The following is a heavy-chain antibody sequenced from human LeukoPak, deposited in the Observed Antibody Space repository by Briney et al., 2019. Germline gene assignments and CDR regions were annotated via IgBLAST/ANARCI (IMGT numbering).Heavy chain of an antibody. V-gene: IGHV3-23*01. D-gene: IGHD2-2*01. CDR2: ISGSGGST. J-gene: IGHJ4*02. Sequence: GGSLRLSCAASGFTFSSYAMSWVRQAPGKGLEWVSAISGSGGSTYYADSVKGRFTISRDNSKNTLNLQMNSLRAEDTAVYYCAKVPAAMYYFDYWGQGTLVTVSS. CDR3: AKVPAAMYYFDY. CDR1: GFTFSSYA.